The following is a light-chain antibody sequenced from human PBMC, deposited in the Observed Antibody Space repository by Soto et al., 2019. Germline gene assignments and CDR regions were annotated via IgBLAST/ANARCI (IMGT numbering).Light chain of an antibody. Sequence: DIQMTQSPSTLSASVGDIVTITCRASQSISSWLAWYQQKPGKAPKLLIYKASILESGVPSRFSGSGSGTEFTLTISSLQPDDFATYYCQQYNSYWTFGQGTKVEIK. J-gene: IGKJ1*01. CDR1: QSISSW. CDR3: QQYNSYWT. CDR2: KAS. V-gene: IGKV1-5*03.